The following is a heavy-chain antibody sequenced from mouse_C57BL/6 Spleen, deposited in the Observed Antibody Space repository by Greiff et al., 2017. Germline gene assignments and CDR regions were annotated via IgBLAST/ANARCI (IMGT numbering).Heavy chain of an antibody. CDR3: ARNYGDY. V-gene: IGHV1-80*01. CDR2: IYPGDGDT. J-gene: IGHJ2*01. D-gene: IGHD1-1*01. CDR1: GYAFSSYW. Sequence: VQLQQSGAELVKPGASVKISCKASGYAFSSYWMHWVKQRPGKGLEWIGQIYPGDGDTNYNGKFKGKATLTADKSSSTAYMQLSSLTSEDSAVYFCARNYGDYWGQGTTLTVSS.